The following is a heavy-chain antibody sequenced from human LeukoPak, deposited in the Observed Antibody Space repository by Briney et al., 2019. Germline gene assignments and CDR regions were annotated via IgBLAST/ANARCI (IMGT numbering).Heavy chain of an antibody. J-gene: IGHJ5*02. CDR3: AGRGYCSSTGCYTRGGDNWFDP. CDR2: IYSSGNT. D-gene: IGHD2-2*02. V-gene: IGHV4-61*02. Sequence: SETLSLTCTVSGDSMYYYVTHYWSWIRQPAGKGLEWIGRIYSSGNTNYSPSLKSRVTISLDTSKNQFSLKLSSVTAADTAVYYCAGRGYCSSTGCYTRGGDNWFDPWGQGTLVTVSS. CDR1: GDSMYYYVTHY.